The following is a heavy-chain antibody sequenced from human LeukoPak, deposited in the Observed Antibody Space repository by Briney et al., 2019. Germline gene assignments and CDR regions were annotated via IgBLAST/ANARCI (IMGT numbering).Heavy chain of an antibody. J-gene: IGHJ5*02. V-gene: IGHV1-2*06. CDR3: GRFSVKLDRGRLDP. D-gene: IGHD3-10*01. CDR1: GYTFTAYY. CDR2: INPNSGGT. Sequence: GASVKVSCKASGYTFTAYYMHWVRQAPGQGLEWMGRINPNSGGTNYAQKFQGRVTMTRDTSISTAYMELSRLRSDDTAVYYCGRFSVKLDRGRLDPWGQGTLVTVSS.